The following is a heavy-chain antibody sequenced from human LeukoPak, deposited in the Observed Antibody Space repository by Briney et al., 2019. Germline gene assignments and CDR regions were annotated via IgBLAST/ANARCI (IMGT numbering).Heavy chain of an antibody. CDR1: GGSISSYY. CDR2: IYYSGST. J-gene: IGHJ4*02. V-gene: IGHV4-59*01. Sequence: PSETLSLTCTVSGGSISSYYWSWIRQPPGKGLEWIGYIYYSGSTNYNPSLKSRVTISVDTSKNQFSLKLSSVTAADTAVYYCARAVISGWYIYWGQGTLVTVSS. D-gene: IGHD6-19*01. CDR3: ARAVISGWYIY.